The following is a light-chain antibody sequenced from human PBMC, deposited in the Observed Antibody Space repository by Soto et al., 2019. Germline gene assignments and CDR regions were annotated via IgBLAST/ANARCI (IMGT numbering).Light chain of an antibody. J-gene: IGLJ2*01. V-gene: IGLV2-23*01. Sequence: QSALTQPASVSGSPGQSITISCTGTSSDDGSYNLVSWYQQHPGKAPKLMIYEGSKRPSGVSNRFSGSKSGNTASLTISGLQAEDEADYYCCSYAGSIVVFGGGTKVTVL. CDR3: CSYAGSIVV. CDR2: EGS. CDR1: SSDDGSYNL.